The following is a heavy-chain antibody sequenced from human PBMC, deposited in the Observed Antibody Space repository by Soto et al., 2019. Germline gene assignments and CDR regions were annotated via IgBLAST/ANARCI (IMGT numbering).Heavy chain of an antibody. CDR3: ARMGGEYYDSSGHGYFFDS. CDR2: IYHSETT. Sequence: SEPLSLTYTVSGGSVSSVDYSWTWILQPRATGLEWIGYIYHSETTYYNPSLKSRVTISVDRSKNQFSLKLTSVTAADTAVYYCARMGGEYYDSSGHGYFFDSWGQGNLVTVSA. D-gene: IGHD3-22*01. V-gene: IGHV4-30-2*01. J-gene: IGHJ4*02. CDR1: GGSVSSVDYS.